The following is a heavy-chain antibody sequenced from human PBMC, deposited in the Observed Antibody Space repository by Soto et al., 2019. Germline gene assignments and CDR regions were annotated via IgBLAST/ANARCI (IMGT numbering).Heavy chain of an antibody. J-gene: IGHJ6*01. V-gene: IGHV3-49*04. CDR3: TVGLFILPRSPYSSRVPF. Sequence: GGSLRLSCTASGFTFGDYVLSWVRQAPGKGPEWIAFIRSKVHGGTTEYAASVKGRFTISRDESETIAYLQMNSLKTEDSAVYYCTVGLFILPRSPYSSRVPFSGQCTTRTGTS. CDR2: IRSKVHGGTT. CDR1: GFTFGDYV. D-gene: IGHD3-9*01.